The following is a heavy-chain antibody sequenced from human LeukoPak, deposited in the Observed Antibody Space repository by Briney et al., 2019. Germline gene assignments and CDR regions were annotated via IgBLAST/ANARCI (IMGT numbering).Heavy chain of an antibody. Sequence: ASVKVSCKASGGTFSSYAISWVRQAPGQGLEWMGGIIPILGTSNYAQKFQGRVTITTDESTSTAYLELSSLRSEDTAVYYCARTPYDILTGYYYYYYMDVWGKGTTVTVSS. CDR2: IIPILGTS. J-gene: IGHJ6*03. CDR3: ARTPYDILTGYYYYYYMDV. CDR1: GGTFSSYA. D-gene: IGHD3-9*01. V-gene: IGHV1-69*05.